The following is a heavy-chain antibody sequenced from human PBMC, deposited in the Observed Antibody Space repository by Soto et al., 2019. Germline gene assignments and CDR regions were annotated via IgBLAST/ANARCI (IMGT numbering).Heavy chain of an antibody. CDR3: ASVREYCSGGSCSPLFDY. CDR2: IYYSGST. CDR1: GGSISSYY. D-gene: IGHD2-15*01. Sequence: TLSLTCTVSGGSISSYYLSWIRQPPGKGLEWIGYIYYSGSTNYNPSLKSRVTISVDTSKNQFSLKLSSVTAADTAVYYCASVREYCSGGSCSPLFDYWGQGTLVTVSS. J-gene: IGHJ4*02. V-gene: IGHV4-59*01.